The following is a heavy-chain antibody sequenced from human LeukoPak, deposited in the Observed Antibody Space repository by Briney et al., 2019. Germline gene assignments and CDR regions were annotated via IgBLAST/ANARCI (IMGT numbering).Heavy chain of an antibody. J-gene: IGHJ5*02. Sequence: SETLSLTCTVSGYSISSGYYWGWIRQPPGKGLEWIGSIYHSGSTYYNPSLKSRVTISVDTSKNQFSLKLSSVTAADTAVYYCARGIAALYNWFDPWGQGTLVTVSS. CDR1: GYSISSGYY. D-gene: IGHD6-13*01. V-gene: IGHV4-38-2*02. CDR3: ARGIAALYNWFDP. CDR2: IYHSGST.